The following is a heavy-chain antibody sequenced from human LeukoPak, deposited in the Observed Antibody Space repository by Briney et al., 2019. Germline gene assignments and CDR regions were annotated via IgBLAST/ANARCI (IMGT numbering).Heavy chain of an antibody. CDR1: GFTFSSYS. V-gene: IGHV3-21*01. Sequence: GGSLRLSCAASGFTFSSYSMNWVRQAPGKGPEWVSSISSSSSYIYHADSVKGRFTISRDNAKNSLYLQMNSLRAEDTAVYYCARAYDYGEHWGQGTLVTVSS. D-gene: IGHD4-17*01. CDR3: ARAYDYGEH. CDR2: ISSSSSYI. J-gene: IGHJ1*01.